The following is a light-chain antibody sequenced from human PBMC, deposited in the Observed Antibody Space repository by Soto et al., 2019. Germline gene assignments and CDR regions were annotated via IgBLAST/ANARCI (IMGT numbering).Light chain of an antibody. CDR2: EVS. Sequence: QSVLTQPASVSGSPGQSITISCTGASSDVGDYSYVSWYQHHPGRAPELLIYEVSNRPSGVSHRFSGSKSGNTASLTISGLQAEDEADYYCCSYTSISTGVLFGGGTKLTVL. V-gene: IGLV2-14*01. CDR1: SSDVGDYSY. J-gene: IGLJ2*01. CDR3: CSYTSISTGVL.